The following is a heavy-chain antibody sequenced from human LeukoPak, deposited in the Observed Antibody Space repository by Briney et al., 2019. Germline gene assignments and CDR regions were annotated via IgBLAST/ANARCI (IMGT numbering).Heavy chain of an antibody. CDR1: GFTFSSYA. CDR2: ISYDGSNK. Sequence: GRSLRLSCAASGFTFSSYAMHWVRQAPGKGLEWVAVISYDGSNKYYADSVKGRFTISRDNSKNTLYLQMNSLRAEDTAVYYCARDSSSVFLAARPSYFDYWGQGTLVTVSS. CDR3: ARDSSSVFLAARPSYFDY. V-gene: IGHV3-30-3*01. J-gene: IGHJ4*02. D-gene: IGHD6-6*01.